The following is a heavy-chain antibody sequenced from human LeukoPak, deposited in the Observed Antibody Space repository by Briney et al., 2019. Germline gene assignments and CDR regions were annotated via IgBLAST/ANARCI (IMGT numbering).Heavy chain of an antibody. CDR3: ARDPPFIIGTTFFDY. J-gene: IGHJ4*02. V-gene: IGHV3-21*01. CDR1: GFTFSSYS. D-gene: IGHD1-20*01. CDR2: ISTSSTYI. Sequence: GGSLRLSCAASGFTFSSYSMNWGRHAPGKGLGWVSSISTSSTYIYYADSVKGRFTISRDNAKNSLYLQMNSLRAEDTAVYYCARDPPFIIGTTFFDYWGQGTLVTVSS.